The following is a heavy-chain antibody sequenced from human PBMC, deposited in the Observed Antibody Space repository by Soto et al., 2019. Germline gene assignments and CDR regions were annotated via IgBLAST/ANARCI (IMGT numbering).Heavy chain of an antibody. CDR2: INGDGSTT. V-gene: IGHV3-74*01. Sequence: GGSLRLSCAASGFTFSGYWMHWVRHAPGKGLEWVSRINGDGSTTTYADSVKGRFAISRDNAKSTLYLQMNSLRADDTAVYYCARGLTGTTTVITAYWGQGTLVTVSS. CDR1: GFTFSGYW. CDR3: ARGLTGTTTVITAY. J-gene: IGHJ4*02. D-gene: IGHD4-17*01.